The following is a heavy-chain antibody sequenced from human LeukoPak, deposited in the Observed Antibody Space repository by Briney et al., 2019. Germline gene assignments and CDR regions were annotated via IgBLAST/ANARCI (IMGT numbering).Heavy chain of an antibody. J-gene: IGHJ5*02. Sequence: ASVKVSCKASGYTFTSYDINWVRQATGQGLEWMGWMNPNSGNTGYAQKFQGRDTMTRNTSISTAYMELSSLRSEDTAVYYCARGLVVAATNWFDPWGQGTLVTVSS. CDR2: MNPNSGNT. CDR3: ARGLVVAATNWFDP. CDR1: GYTFTSYD. D-gene: IGHD2-15*01. V-gene: IGHV1-8*01.